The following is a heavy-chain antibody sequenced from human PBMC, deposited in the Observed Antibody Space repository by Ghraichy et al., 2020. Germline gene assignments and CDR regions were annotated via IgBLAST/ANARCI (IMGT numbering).Heavy chain of an antibody. CDR2: ISGYNGKT. CDR3: ARDPLMIIGVLIFDRPFEY. V-gene: IGHV1-18*04. J-gene: IGHJ4*01. Sequence: ASVKVSCKASGYAFNTYGISWVRQAPGQGLEWMGWISGYNGKTDYAQKFQGRVTMTTDTSTSTAYMALRSLRSDDTAVYYCARDPLMIIGVLIFDRPFEYWGHGPLVTVSS. CDR1: GYAFNTYG. D-gene: IGHD3-3*01.